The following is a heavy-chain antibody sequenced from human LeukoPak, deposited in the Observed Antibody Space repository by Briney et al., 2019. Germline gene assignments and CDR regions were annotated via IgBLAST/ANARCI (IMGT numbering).Heavy chain of an antibody. V-gene: IGHV1-46*01. CDR3: ARDEYSSSSSYYYYYYGMDV. Sequence: ASVKVSCKASGYTFTSYYMHWVRQAPGQGLEWMGIINPSGGSTNYAQKFQGRVTMTRDTSTSTVYMELSSLRSEDTAVYYCARDEYSSSSSYYYYYYGMDVWGQGTTVTVSS. D-gene: IGHD6-6*01. CDR1: GYTFTSYY. J-gene: IGHJ6*02. CDR2: INPSGGST.